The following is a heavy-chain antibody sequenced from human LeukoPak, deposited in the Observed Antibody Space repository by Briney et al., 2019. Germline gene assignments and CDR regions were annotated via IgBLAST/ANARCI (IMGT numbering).Heavy chain of an antibody. J-gene: IGHJ4*02. CDR3: AKGRPRGSRTSCYDY. CDR1: GFTFSSYG. D-gene: IGHD2-2*01. CDR2: IWYDGSNK. Sequence: GGSLRLSCAASGFTFSSYGMHWVRQAPGKGLEWVAVIWYDGSNKYYADSVKGRFTISRDNSKNTLYLQMNSLRAEDTAVYYCAKGRPRGSRTSCYDYWGQGTLVTVSS. V-gene: IGHV3-33*06.